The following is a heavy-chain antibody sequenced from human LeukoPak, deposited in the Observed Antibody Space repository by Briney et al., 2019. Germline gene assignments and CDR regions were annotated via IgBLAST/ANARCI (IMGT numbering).Heavy chain of an antibody. D-gene: IGHD5-12*01. Sequence: PVKVSCKASGLTFRTSAMQWVRQTRGQGLEWIGWTVLGSGDANYAQSLKERVAITRDMSTSTAYMELSSLRSEDTAMYYCAAGFSNHGYIYWGQGTLVTVSS. V-gene: IGHV1-58*02. CDR2: TVLGSGDA. J-gene: IGHJ4*02. CDR1: GLTFRTSA. CDR3: AAGFSNHGYIY.